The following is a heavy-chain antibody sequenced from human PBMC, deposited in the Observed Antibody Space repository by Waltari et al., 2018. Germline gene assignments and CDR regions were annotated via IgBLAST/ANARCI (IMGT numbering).Heavy chain of an antibody. J-gene: IGHJ4*02. V-gene: IGHV1-18*01. Sequence: QVQLVQSGAEVKKPGASVKVSCKASGYTFTSYGISWVRHAPGQGLEWMGWINAGNGNTKYSQKFQGRVTMTRDTSASTAYMELSSLRSEDTAVYYCARGSNYYDSSGYSFGYWGQGTLVIVSS. CDR3: ARGSNYYDSSGYSFGY. CDR1: GYTFTSYG. CDR2: INAGNGNT. D-gene: IGHD3-22*01.